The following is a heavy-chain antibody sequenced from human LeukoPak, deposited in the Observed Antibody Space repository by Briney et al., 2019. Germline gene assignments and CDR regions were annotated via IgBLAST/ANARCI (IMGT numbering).Heavy chain of an antibody. Sequence: PGGSLRLSCAASGFTVSSNYMSWVRQAPGKRLEWVSVIYSGGSTYYADSVKGRFTISGDNSKNTLYLQMNSLRAEDTAVYYCARDGYYYDSGVDCWGQGTLVTVST. CDR2: IYSGGST. V-gene: IGHV3-66*01. CDR1: GFTVSSNY. CDR3: ARDGYYYDSGVDC. J-gene: IGHJ4*02. D-gene: IGHD3-22*01.